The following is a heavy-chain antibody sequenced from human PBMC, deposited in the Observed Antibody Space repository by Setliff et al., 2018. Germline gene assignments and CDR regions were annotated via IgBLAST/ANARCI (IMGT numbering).Heavy chain of an antibody. Sequence: PSETLSLTCTVSGYSISSGHYWGWIRQPPGKGLDWIVSISHSGSTYYNPPLRSRVNISLDTSKNQFSPKLTSVTAADTAVYYCAGGRRYDYGWDFDYWGQGTLVTVSS. V-gene: IGHV4-38-2*02. J-gene: IGHJ4*02. D-gene: IGHD4-17*01. CDR3: AGGRRYDYGWDFDY. CDR2: ISHSGST. CDR1: GYSISSGHY.